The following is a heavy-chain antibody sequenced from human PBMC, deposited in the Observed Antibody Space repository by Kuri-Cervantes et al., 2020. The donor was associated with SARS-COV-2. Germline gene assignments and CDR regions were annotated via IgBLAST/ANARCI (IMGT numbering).Heavy chain of an antibody. CDR1: HEPLYSSSHF. V-gene: IGHV4-34*01. D-gene: IGHD2-2*01. CDR3: ARAPRVVSGTAHNDY. J-gene: IGHJ4*02. Sequence: SETLSLTCTVSHEPLYSSSHFWGWIRQPPGKGLEWIGEINHSGSTNYNPSLKSRVTISVDTSKNQFSLKLSSVTAADTAVYYCARAPRVVSGTAHNDYWGQGTLVTVSS. CDR2: INHSGST.